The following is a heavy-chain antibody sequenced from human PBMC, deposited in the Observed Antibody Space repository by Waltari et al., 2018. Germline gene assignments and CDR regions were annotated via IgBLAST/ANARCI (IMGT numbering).Heavy chain of an antibody. CDR1: GGSLRRGYY. CDR3: ASDLGGTAVATDAFDI. J-gene: IGHJ3*02. V-gene: IGHV4-38-2*01. D-gene: IGHD6-19*01. CDR2: VSHSGST. Sequence: QVQLQQSGPGQVKPSETLSLTCAVSGGSLRRGYYWDWIRQPLGKGLEWIGSVSHSGSTYYNPSLKSRVTISIHMSKHQFSLELRSVTAADTAVYFCASDLGGTAVATDAFDIWGQGTMVIVSS.